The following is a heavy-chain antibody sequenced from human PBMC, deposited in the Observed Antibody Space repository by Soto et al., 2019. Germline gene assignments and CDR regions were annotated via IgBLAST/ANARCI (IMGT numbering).Heavy chain of an antibody. V-gene: IGHV3-30-3*01. CDR2: ISYDGSNK. Sequence: QVQLVESGGGVVQPGRSLRLSCAASGFTFSSYAMHWVRQAPGKGLEWVAVISYDGSNKYYADSVKGRFTISRDNSKNTLYLQMNSLRAEDTAVYYCARPREYYYDSSGYFRGGPPPDYWGQGTLVTVSS. CDR3: ARPREYYYDSSGYFRGGPPPDY. CDR1: GFTFSSYA. D-gene: IGHD3-22*01. J-gene: IGHJ4*02.